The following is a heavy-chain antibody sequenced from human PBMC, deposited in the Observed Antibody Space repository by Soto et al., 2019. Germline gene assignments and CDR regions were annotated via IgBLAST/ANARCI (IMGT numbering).Heavy chain of an antibody. CDR1: GGTFSSYA. D-gene: IGHD3-3*01. V-gene: IGHV1-69*13. CDR2: IIPIFGTA. J-gene: IGHJ5*02. Sequence: SVKVSCKASGGTFSSYAISWVRQAPGQGLEWMGGIIPIFGTANYAQKFQGRVTITADESTSTAYMELSSLRSEDTAVYYCARVLIFGVVERPWFDPCGQGTLVTVSS. CDR3: ARVLIFGVVERPWFDP.